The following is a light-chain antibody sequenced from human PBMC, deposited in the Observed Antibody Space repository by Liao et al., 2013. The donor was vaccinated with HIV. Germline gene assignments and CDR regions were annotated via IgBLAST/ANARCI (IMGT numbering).Light chain of an antibody. CDR1: NIGSKA. Sequence: SYELTQPPSVSVAPGTTATITCEGINIGSKAVHWYQQKPGQAPVMVISYESDRPSGIPERFSGSTSGNTATLTISGTQAIDEADYYCQTWDSTSYVFGTGTKVIVL. CDR3: QTWDSTSYV. CDR2: YES. J-gene: IGLJ1*01. V-gene: IGLV3-21*01.